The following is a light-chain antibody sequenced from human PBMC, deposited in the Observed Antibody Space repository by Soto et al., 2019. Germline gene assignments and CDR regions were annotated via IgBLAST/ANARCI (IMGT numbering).Light chain of an antibody. CDR2: EVR. Sequence: QSALTQPASVSGSPGQSITISCTGTSNDVGGYDYVSWYQQYPGKAPKFMIYEVRNRPSGVSSRFSGSKSGNTAYLTISGLQAEDEADYYCCSYTTNSTPPYVFGTGTKVTVL. CDR1: SNDVGGYDY. J-gene: IGLJ1*01. CDR3: CSYTTNSTPPYV. V-gene: IGLV2-14*01.